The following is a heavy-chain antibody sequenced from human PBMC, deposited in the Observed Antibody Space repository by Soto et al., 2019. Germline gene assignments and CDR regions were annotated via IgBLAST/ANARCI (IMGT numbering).Heavy chain of an antibody. Sequence: QVQLQESGAGLVKPSQTLSLTCTVSGGSISSAGYYWSWFRQHPGKGLEGIGYIYYSGSTYYNPSLKSRVTISVNTFKNEVSLKLRSVIAADTVVYYCATHRPYYSGSGSYPLDYWGQGTLVTVSS. D-gene: IGHD3-10*01. CDR2: IYYSGST. CDR3: ATHRPYYSGSGSYPLDY. CDR1: GGSISSAGYY. J-gene: IGHJ4*02. V-gene: IGHV4-31*03.